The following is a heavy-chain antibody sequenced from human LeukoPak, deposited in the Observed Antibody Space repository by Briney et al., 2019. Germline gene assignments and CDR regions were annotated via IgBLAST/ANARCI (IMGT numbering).Heavy chain of an antibody. D-gene: IGHD6-13*01. CDR2: IRYDGSNK. CDR3: AKDRGYSSSWCDY. CDR1: GFTFSSYG. J-gene: IGHJ4*02. Sequence: GGSLRLSRAASGFTFSSYGMHWVRQAPGKGLEWVAFIRYDGSNKYYADSVKGRFTISRDNSKNTLYLQMNSLRAEDTAVYYCAKDRGYSSSWCDYWGQGTLVTVSS. V-gene: IGHV3-30*02.